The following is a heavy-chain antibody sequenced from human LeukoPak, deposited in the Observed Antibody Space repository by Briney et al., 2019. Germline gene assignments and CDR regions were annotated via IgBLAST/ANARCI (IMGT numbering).Heavy chain of an antibody. CDR1: GFSFNSYD. V-gene: IGHV3-23*01. CDR3: AKVRSGSSSWALRVFDY. Sequence: GGSLRLSCAASGFSFNSYDMTWVRQLPGGGLEWVSTISPAGGTTYYAESMKGRFTISRDNSKSTLYLQMNSLRVEDTAVYYCAKVRSGSSSWALRVFDYWGQGALVTVSS. D-gene: IGHD6-13*01. J-gene: IGHJ4*02. CDR2: ISPAGGTT.